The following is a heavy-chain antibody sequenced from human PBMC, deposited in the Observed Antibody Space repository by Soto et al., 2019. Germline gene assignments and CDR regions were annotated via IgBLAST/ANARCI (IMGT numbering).Heavy chain of an antibody. V-gene: IGHV3-30*03. CDR1: GFTVSTYG. J-gene: IGHJ4*02. Sequence: QVQLVESGGGVVQPGRSLRLSCAVSGFTVSTYGMHWVRQAPGKGLEWVAVISRDGGTKYYADSVNGRFTISRDNSRNALFLEMNSLRGYDMAVYYCTGEVASGYWGQGTLVTVSS. CDR2: ISRDGGTK. CDR3: TGEVASGY. D-gene: IGHD2-8*02.